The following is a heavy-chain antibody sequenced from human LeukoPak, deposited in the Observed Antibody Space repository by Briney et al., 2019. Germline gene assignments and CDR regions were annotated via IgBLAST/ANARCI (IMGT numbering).Heavy chain of an antibody. Sequence: SETLSLTCAVHGGSFSGYYWSWIRQPPGKGLEWIGEINHSGSINYNPSLKSRVTISVDTSKNQFSLKLSSVTAADTAVYYCARAPRLGSYYDYWGQGTLVTVSS. CDR2: INHSGSI. V-gene: IGHV4-34*01. CDR3: ARAPRLGSYYDY. CDR1: GGSFSGYY. D-gene: IGHD1-26*01. J-gene: IGHJ4*02.